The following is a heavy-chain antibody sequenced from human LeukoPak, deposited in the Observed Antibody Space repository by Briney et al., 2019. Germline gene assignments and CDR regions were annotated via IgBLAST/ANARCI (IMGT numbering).Heavy chain of an antibody. Sequence: GGSLRLSCAASGFTFSNYAMHWVRQAPGKGLEWVALMSYDGSNKFYADSVKGRFTISRDNSKSTLYLQMNSLKAEDTAVYYCARGGVTTMTLRDLWLDYWGQGTLVTVFS. CDR2: MSYDGSNK. CDR3: ARGGVTTMTLRDLWLDY. J-gene: IGHJ4*02. V-gene: IGHV3-30-3*01. CDR1: GFTFSNYA. D-gene: IGHD4-17*01.